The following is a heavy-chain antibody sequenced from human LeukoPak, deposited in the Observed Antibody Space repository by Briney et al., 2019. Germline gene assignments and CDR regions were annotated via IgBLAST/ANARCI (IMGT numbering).Heavy chain of an antibody. CDR2: IYYSGST. J-gene: IGHJ4*02. Sequence: SSETLSLTCTVSGGSISSGGYYWSWIRQHPGKGLEWIGYIYYSGSTYYNPSLKSRVTISVDTSKNQFSLKLSSVTAADTAVYYCAREGKGQQLVPWGQGTLVTVSS. CDR1: GGSISSGGYY. D-gene: IGHD6-13*01. V-gene: IGHV4-31*03. CDR3: AREGKGQQLVP.